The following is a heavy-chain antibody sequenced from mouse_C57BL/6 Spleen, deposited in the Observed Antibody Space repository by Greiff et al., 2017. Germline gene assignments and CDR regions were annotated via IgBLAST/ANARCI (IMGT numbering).Heavy chain of an antibody. CDR1: GFTFSSYG. J-gene: IGHJ1*03. V-gene: IGHV5-6*02. Sequence: EVKLVESGGDLVKPGGSLKLSCAASGFTFSSYGMSWVRPTPDKRLEWVATISSGGSYTYYPDSVKGRFTISRDNAKNTLYLQMSSLKSEDTAMYYCAKRGRDWYFDVWGTGTTVTVSS. D-gene: IGHD3-3*01. CDR3: AKRGRDWYFDV. CDR2: ISSGGSYT.